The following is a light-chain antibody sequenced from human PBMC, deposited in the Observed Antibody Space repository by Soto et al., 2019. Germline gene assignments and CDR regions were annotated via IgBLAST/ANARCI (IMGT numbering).Light chain of an antibody. J-gene: IGLJ2*01. V-gene: IGLV1-44*01. CDR1: SSNIGSNT. Sequence: QAVVTQPPSASGTPGQRVTISCSGSSSNIGSNTVNWYQQLPGTAPKLLIYSNNQRPSGVPDRFSGSKSGTSAHLAISGFRPDCDGDYYCAEGDAHLNGRVVFGGGTKL. CDR3: AEGDAHLNGRVV. CDR2: SNN.